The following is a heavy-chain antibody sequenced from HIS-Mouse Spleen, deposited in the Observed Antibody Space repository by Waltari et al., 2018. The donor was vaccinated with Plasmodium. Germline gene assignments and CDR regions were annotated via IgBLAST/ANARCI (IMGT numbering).Heavy chain of an antibody. CDR1: GGSFSGYY. J-gene: IGHJ4*02. D-gene: IGHD6-19*01. CDR2: INHSGST. CDR3: ARGPGYSSGWYYFDY. V-gene: IGHV4-34*01. Sequence: QVQLQQWGAGLLKPSETLSLSCAVYGGSFSGYYWSWIRQPPGKGLEWIGEINHSGSTNYNTSPKSRVPIAVDTSKNQFSLTLSSVTAADTAVYYCARGPGYSSGWYYFDYWGQGTLVTVSS.